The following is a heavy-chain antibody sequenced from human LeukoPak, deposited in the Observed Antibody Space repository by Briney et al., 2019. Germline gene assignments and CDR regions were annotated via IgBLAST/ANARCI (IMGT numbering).Heavy chain of an antibody. CDR1: GFTFSSYA. CDR2: ISGSGGST. J-gene: IGHJ6*03. D-gene: IGHD4-17*01. V-gene: IGHV3-23*01. Sequence: GGSLRLSCAASGFTFSSYAMSWVRQAPGKGLEWVSAISGSGGSTYYADSVKGRFTISRDNSKNTLYLQMNSLRAEDTAVYYCAKNRDHYGDYVGYYYYMEVWGKGTTVNGSS. CDR3: AKNRDHYGDYVGYYYYMEV.